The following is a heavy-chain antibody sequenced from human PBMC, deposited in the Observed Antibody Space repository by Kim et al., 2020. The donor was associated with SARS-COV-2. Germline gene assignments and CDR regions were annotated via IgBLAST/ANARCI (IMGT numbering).Heavy chain of an antibody. D-gene: IGHD2-15*01. V-gene: IGHV3-23*01. CDR2: ISGSGGST. Sequence: GGSLRLSCAASGFTFSSYAMSWVRQAPGKGLEWVSAISGSGGSTYYADSVKGRFTISRDNSKNTLYLQMNSLRAEDTAVYYCAKDGPCSGGSCYSFDYWGQGTLVTVSS. CDR3: AKDGPCSGGSCYSFDY. J-gene: IGHJ4*02. CDR1: GFTFSSYA.